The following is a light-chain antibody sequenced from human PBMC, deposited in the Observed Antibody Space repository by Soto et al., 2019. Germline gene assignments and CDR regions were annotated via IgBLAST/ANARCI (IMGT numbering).Light chain of an antibody. CDR2: DAS. CDR1: QSINSN. V-gene: IGKV1-5*01. Sequence: DIQVTQSPSSLSASVGDRVTITCRASQSINSNLNWYQQKPGKAPKLLVYDASTLQSGVASRFSGSGSGTEFTLIISGLQPDDSATYYCQQYTNTNNPWMLGQGTKVDIK. J-gene: IGKJ1*01. CDR3: QQYTNTNNPWM.